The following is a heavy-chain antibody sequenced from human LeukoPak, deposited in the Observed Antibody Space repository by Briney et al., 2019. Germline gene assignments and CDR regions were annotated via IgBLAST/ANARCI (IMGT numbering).Heavy chain of an antibody. Sequence: PSESLSLTCIVSGGSFSVLSCIGQPPGKGLEWIGIIYEHRRTGSAPSTKSPGSVSVDKSKSQVSMRLNSVTPADTAVYYCARGLAGRASGAVYFDLWGRGALVTVSS. CDR2: IYEHRRT. J-gene: IGHJ2*01. CDR1: GGSFSV. D-gene: IGHD3-16*01. V-gene: IGHV4-59*01. CDR3: ARGLAGRASGAVYFDL.